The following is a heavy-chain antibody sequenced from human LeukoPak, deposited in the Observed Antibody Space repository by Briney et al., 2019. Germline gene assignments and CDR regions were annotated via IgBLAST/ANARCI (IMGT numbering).Heavy chain of an antibody. V-gene: IGHV1-2*06. J-gene: IGHJ4*02. CDR1: GGTFSSYA. CDR3: AKGRDGADRIIL. CDR2: LNPNTGHA. Sequence: ASVKVSCKASGGTFSSYAISWVRQAPGQGPEWMGRLNPNTGHAVYAFKFQGRVTITRDTSSSTAYMEVTRLTSDDTALYYCAKGRDGADRIILWGQGTLVTVSS. D-gene: IGHD5-24*01.